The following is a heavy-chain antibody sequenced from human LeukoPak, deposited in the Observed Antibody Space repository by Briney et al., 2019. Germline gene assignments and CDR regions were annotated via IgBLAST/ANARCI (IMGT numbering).Heavy chain of an antibody. V-gene: IGHV4-30-4*01. J-gene: IGHJ5*02. CDR3: ATYYGDLNWFDP. CDR2: IYYSGST. CDR1: GGSISSGDYY. Sequence: PSRTLSLTCTVSGGSISSGDYYWSWIRQPPGKGLEWIGYIYYSGSTYYNPSLKSRVTISVDTSKNQFSLKLSSVTAADTAVYYCATYYGDLNWFDPWGQGTLVTVSS. D-gene: IGHD4-17*01.